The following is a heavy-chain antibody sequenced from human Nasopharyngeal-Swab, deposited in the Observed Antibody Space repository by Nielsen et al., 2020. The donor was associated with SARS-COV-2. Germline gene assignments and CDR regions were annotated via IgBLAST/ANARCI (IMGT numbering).Heavy chain of an antibody. V-gene: IGHV3-30*03. CDR3: ARARGSSGYYYDYYYYMDV. CDR1: GFTFSSYG. J-gene: IGHJ6*03. D-gene: IGHD3-22*01. Sequence: GESLKISCAASGFTFSSYGMHWVRQAPGKGLEWVAVISYDGSNKYYADSVKGRFTISRDNSKNTLYLQMNGLRAEDTAVYYCARARGSSGYYYDYYYYMDVWGKGTTVTVSS. CDR2: ISYDGSNK.